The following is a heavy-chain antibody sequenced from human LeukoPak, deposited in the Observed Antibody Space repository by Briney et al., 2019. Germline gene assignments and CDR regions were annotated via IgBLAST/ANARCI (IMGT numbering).Heavy chain of an antibody. J-gene: IGHJ6*03. CDR1: GLTFCSYA. CDR3: AKTLLGVYMDV. CDR2: ISGSGGST. Sequence: GGSLRLSCTASGLTFCSYAMSWVRQAPGKGLEWVSAISGSGGSTYYADSVKGRFTISRDNSKNTVYLQMNSLRAEDTAVYYCAKTLLGVYMDVWGKGTTVTVSS. V-gene: IGHV3-23*01. D-gene: IGHD3-16*01.